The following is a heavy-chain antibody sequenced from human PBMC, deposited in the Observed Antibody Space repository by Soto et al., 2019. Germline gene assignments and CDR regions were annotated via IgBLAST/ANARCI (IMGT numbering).Heavy chain of an antibody. V-gene: IGHV3-23*01. D-gene: IGHD3-3*01. Sequence: GGSLRLSCAASGFTFSSYAMSWVRQAPGKGLEWVSAISGSGGSTYYADSVKGRFTISRDNSKNTLYLQMNSLRAEDTAVYYCAKDVSKDFWSGYFCHDWGQGTLVTVSS. CDR1: GFTFSSYA. CDR2: ISGSGGST. CDR3: AKDVSKDFWSGYFCHD. J-gene: IGHJ4*02.